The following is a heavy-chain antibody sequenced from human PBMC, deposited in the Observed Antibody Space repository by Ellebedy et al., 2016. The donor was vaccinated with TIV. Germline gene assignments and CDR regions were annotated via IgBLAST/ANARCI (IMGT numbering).Heavy chain of an antibody. CDR3: ARGSVLRFLEWLSGYGMDV. V-gene: IGHV1-69*13. CDR1: GGTFSSYA. Sequence: SVKVSXXASGGTFSSYAISWVRQAPGQGLEWMGGIIPIFGTANYAQKFQGRVTITADESTSTAYMKLSSLRSEDTAVYYCARGSVLRFLEWLSGYGMDVWGQGTTVTVSS. J-gene: IGHJ6*02. D-gene: IGHD3-3*01. CDR2: IIPIFGTA.